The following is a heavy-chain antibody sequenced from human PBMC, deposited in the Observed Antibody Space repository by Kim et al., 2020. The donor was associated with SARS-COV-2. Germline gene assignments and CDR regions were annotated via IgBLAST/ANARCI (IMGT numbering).Heavy chain of an antibody. J-gene: IGHJ5*02. D-gene: IGHD3-3*01. V-gene: IGHV4-59*08. CDR3: ARQSAWPNNWFDP. Sequence: YNPSLKSRVTISVSTSKNQFSLKLSSVTAADTAVYYCARQSAWPNNWFDPWGQGTLVTVSS.